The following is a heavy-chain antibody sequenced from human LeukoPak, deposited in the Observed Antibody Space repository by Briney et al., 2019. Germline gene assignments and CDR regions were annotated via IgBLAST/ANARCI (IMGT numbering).Heavy chain of an antibody. CDR1: GGSISSGGYS. Sequence: SETLSLTCAVSGGSISSGGYSWSWIRQPPGKGLEWIGYIHHSGSTYYNPSLKSRVTISVDRSKNQFSLKLSSVTAADTAVYYCARDGGAMGSFDYWGQGTLVTVSS. V-gene: IGHV4-30-2*01. CDR2: IHHSGST. D-gene: IGHD3-16*01. CDR3: ARDGGAMGSFDY. J-gene: IGHJ4*02.